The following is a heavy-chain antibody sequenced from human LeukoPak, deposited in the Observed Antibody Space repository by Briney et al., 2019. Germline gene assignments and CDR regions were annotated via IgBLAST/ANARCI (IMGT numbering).Heavy chain of an antibody. D-gene: IGHD6-13*01. Sequence: SETLSLTCAVYGGSFSGYYWSWIRQPPGKGLEWIGEINHSGSTNYNPSLKSRVTISVDTSKNQFSLKLSSVTAADTAVYYCAREAGSWQQLKYFQHWGQGTLVTVSS. CDR2: INHSGST. CDR1: GGSFSGYY. CDR3: AREAGSWQQLKYFQH. V-gene: IGHV4-34*01. J-gene: IGHJ1*01.